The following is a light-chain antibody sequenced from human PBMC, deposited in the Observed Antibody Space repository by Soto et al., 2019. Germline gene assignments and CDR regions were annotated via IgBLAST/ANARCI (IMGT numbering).Light chain of an antibody. CDR1: SNDVGGYNL. J-gene: IGLJ3*02. CDR3: CSHVGGSSPQWV. Sequence: QSALTQPASVSGSPVQSITISCTGTSNDVGGYNLVSWFQQHPGNAPKLMISEVNKRPSGVSNRFSGSKSANTASLTISGLQAEDEADYYCCSHVGGSSPQWVFGGGTKLTVL. V-gene: IGLV2-23*02. CDR2: EVN.